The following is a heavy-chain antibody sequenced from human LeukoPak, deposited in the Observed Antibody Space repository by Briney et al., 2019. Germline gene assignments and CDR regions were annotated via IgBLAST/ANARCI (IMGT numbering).Heavy chain of an antibody. Sequence: GGSLRLSCAASGFTVSSNYMSWVRQAPGKGLEWVSVIYSGGSTYYADSVKGRFTMSRDNAKNSVYLQMNRLRVEDTAVYYCARDGVAGSLRFDYYYMDVWGKGTTVTVSS. D-gene: IGHD6-19*01. CDR3: ARDGVAGSLRFDYYYMDV. CDR2: IYSGGST. CDR1: GFTVSSNY. J-gene: IGHJ6*03. V-gene: IGHV3-53*01.